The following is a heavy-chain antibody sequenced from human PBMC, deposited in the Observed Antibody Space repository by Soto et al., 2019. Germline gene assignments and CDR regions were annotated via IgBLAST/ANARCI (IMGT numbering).Heavy chain of an antibody. CDR3: ARTVGAGWFDP. J-gene: IGHJ5*02. Sequence: QVQLQESGPGLVKPSETLSLTCTVSGGSISTYYWSWIRQPPGRGLEWIGYIDYSGSTKYNPSLKSRVTVTVDTSKNQFSLKLSSVIAADTAVYYCARTVGAGWFDPWGQGTLVTVSS. CDR2: IDYSGST. CDR1: GGSISTYY. V-gene: IGHV4-59*01. D-gene: IGHD1-26*01.